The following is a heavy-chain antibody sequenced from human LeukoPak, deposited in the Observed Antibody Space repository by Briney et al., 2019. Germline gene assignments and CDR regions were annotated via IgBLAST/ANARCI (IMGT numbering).Heavy chain of an antibody. Sequence: GGSLRLSCAAFGFTFSSYSMNWVRQAPGKGLEWVSSISSSSSYIYYADSVKGRFTISRDNAKNSLYLQMNSLRAEDTAVYYCARDGSGGYNWFDPWGQGTLVTVSS. CDR1: GFTFSSYS. D-gene: IGHD3-10*01. J-gene: IGHJ5*02. V-gene: IGHV3-21*01. CDR3: ARDGSGGYNWFDP. CDR2: ISSSSSYI.